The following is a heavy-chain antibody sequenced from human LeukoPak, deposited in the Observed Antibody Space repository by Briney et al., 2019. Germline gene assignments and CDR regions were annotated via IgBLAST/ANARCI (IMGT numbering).Heavy chain of an antibody. D-gene: IGHD6-13*01. CDR2: ISSSGKTI. Sequence: GGSLRLSCEATGFTFSSYEMNWVRQAPGKGLEWDSYISSSGKTIYYADSTKGRFTVSRDNAKNSLYLQMNSLRAEDTAVYYCATTSIAAAVPGCFDYWGQGTLVTVFS. J-gene: IGHJ4*02. CDR1: GFTFSSYE. V-gene: IGHV3-48*03. CDR3: ATTSIAAAVPGCFDY.